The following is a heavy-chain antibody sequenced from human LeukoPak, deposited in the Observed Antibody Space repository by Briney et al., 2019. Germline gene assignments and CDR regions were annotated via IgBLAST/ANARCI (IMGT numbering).Heavy chain of an antibody. CDR2: IKRIIDGGTT. CDR3: AAQGGSGDLRY. Sequence: GGSLRLSCAASGSTFSNTWMNWVRQAPGKGLEWVGRIKRIIDGGTTDYAAPVKGRFTVSRDDSINTLYLQMSSLKTEDTAVYYCAAQGGSGDLRYWGQGTLVTVSS. CDR1: GSTFSNTW. V-gene: IGHV3-15*01. J-gene: IGHJ4*02. D-gene: IGHD4-17*01.